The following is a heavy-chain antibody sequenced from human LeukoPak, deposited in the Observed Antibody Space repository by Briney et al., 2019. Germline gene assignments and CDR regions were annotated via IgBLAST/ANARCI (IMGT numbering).Heavy chain of an antibody. CDR2: IYYTGST. J-gene: IGHJ4*02. D-gene: IGHD6-6*01. V-gene: IGHV4-59*01. CDR1: GGSISSYY. CDR3: AIHSSSFFDY. Sequence: SETLSLTCTISGGSISSYYWSWIRQPPGKGLEWIGYIYYTGSTNHNPSLKSRVTISVDTSKNQLSLKLSSVTAADTAVYYCAIHSSSFFDYWGQGTLVTVSS.